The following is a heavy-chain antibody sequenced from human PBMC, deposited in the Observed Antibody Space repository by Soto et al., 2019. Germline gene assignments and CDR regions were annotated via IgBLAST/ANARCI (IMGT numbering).Heavy chain of an antibody. J-gene: IGHJ6*03. Sequence: PSETLSLTCTVSGGTISSSSYYWGWIRQPPGKGLEWIGSIYYSGSTYYNPSLKSRVTISVDTSKNQFSLKLSSVTAADTAVYYCRGNPEGYYYYYMDVWGKGTTVTVSS. CDR3: RGNPEGYYYYYMDV. CDR1: GGTISSSSYY. D-gene: IGHD2-15*01. CDR2: IYYSGST. V-gene: IGHV4-39*01.